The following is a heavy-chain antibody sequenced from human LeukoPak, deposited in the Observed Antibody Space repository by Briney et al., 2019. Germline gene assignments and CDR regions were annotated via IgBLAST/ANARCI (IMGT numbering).Heavy chain of an antibody. J-gene: IGHJ4*02. D-gene: IGHD3-22*01. Sequence: PGGSLRLSCAASGFTFSNYGMHWVRRAPGKGLEWVAFIRHDGTNKYYADSVKGRFTISRDNSKNTLYLQMNSLRAEDTAVFYCATFPYYFDSSGSYYFDFWGQGTLVTVSS. CDR3: ATFPYYFDSSGSYYFDF. V-gene: IGHV3-30*02. CDR1: GFTFSNYG. CDR2: IRHDGTNK.